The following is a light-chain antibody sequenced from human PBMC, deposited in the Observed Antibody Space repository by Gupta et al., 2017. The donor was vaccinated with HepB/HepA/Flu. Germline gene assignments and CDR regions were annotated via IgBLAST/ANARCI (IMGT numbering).Light chain of an antibody. J-gene: IGLJ2*01. Sequence: QSALTQPASVSGAPGQSITISCTGTNSDVGGYNYVSWYQQLPGEAPKLMIYDVSNRPSGVSNRFSGSKSGNTASLTISGLRAEDKADYYCSSYSSTSTVVFGGGTELTVL. CDR3: SSYSSTSTVV. CDR2: DVS. CDR1: NSDVGGYNY. V-gene: IGLV2-14*03.